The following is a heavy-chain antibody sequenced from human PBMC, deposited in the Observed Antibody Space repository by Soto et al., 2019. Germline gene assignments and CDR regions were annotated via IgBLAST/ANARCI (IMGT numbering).Heavy chain of an antibody. CDR2: IDWKGGST. CDR1: GFTFVDYG. D-gene: IGHD6-13*01. CDR3: ARDLGSWYYFDY. Sequence: GGSLRLSCAASGFTFVDYGMTWVRQAPGKGLEWVSGIDWKGGSTGYPDSVKGRFTISRDNAKNSLHLLMNSLRAEDTAVYYCARDLGSWYYFDYWGQGTLVTAPQ. J-gene: IGHJ4*02. V-gene: IGHV3-20*04.